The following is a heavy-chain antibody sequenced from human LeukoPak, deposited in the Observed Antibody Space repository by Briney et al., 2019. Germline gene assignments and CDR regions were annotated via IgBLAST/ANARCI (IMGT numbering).Heavy chain of an antibody. V-gene: IGHV3-30*18. CDR1: GFTFSSYG. Sequence: GRSLRLYCAASGFTFSSYGMHWVRQAPGKGLEWVAVISYDGSNKYYADSVKGRFTISRDNSKNTLYLQMNSLRAEDTAVYYCAKDRVVYLGDYFDYWGQGTLVTVSS. CDR3: AKDRVVYLGDYFDY. J-gene: IGHJ4*02. D-gene: IGHD2-2*02. CDR2: ISYDGSNK.